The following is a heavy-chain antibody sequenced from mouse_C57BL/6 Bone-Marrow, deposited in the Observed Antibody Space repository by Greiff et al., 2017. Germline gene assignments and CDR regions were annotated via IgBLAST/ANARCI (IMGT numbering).Heavy chain of an antibody. D-gene: IGHD1-1*01. CDR2: IYPRSGNT. CDR1: GYTFTSYG. J-gene: IGHJ3*01. Sequence: QVQLKQSGAELARPGASVKLSCKASGYTFTSYGISWVKQRTGQGLEWIGEIYPRSGNTYYNEKFKGKATLTADQSSSTAYMELRSLTSEDSAVYFCASYYGSSYPAWFAYWGQGTLVTVSA. CDR3: ASYYGSSYPAWFAY. V-gene: IGHV1-81*01.